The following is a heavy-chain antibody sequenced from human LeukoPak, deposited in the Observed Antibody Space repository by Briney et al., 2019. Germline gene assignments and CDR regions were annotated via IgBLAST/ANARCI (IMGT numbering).Heavy chain of an antibody. V-gene: IGHV5-51*01. CDR1: GYSFTSYW. Sequence: GESLKISCKGSGYSFTSYWIGWVRQMPGKGLEWMGIIYPGDSDTRYSPSFQGQVTISADKSISTAYLQWSSLKASDTAMYNCARHSPGFGGGYYMDVWGKGTTVTVSS. CDR2: IYPGDSDT. D-gene: IGHD3-10*01. J-gene: IGHJ6*03. CDR3: ARHSPGFGGGYYMDV.